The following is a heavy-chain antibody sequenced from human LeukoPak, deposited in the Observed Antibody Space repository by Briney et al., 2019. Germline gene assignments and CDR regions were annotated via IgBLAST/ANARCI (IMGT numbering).Heavy chain of an antibody. V-gene: IGHV3-30*03. CDR1: GFTFSSYS. CDR3: ARDQIHYTNWFDP. D-gene: IGHD3-10*01. J-gene: IGHJ5*02. CDR2: ISYDGSNK. Sequence: PGGSLRLSCAASGFTFSSYSMNWVRQAPGKGLEWVAVISYDGSNKYYADSVKGRFTISRDNSKNTLYLQMNSLRAEDTAVYYCARDQIHYTNWFDPWGQGTLVTVSS.